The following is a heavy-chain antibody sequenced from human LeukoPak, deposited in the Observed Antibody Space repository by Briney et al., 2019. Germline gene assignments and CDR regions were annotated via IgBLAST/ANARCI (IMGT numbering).Heavy chain of an antibody. CDR1: GFTFSSYG. CDR2: ISYDGSNK. Sequence: GGSLRLSCAASGFTFSSYGMHWVRQAPGKGLEWVALISYDGSNKYYADSVKGRFTISRDNSKNTLYLQMNSLRAEDTAVYYCAKELSASGMTTVTTTGYWGQGTLVTVSS. J-gene: IGHJ4*02. D-gene: IGHD4-17*01. CDR3: AKELSASGMTTVTTTGY. V-gene: IGHV3-30*18.